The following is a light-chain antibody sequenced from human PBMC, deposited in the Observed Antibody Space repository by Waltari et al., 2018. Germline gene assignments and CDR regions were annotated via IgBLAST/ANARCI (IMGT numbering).Light chain of an antibody. CDR3: MFWPNNVWV. CDR1: THINVDDFF. V-gene: IGLV5-37*01. J-gene: IGLJ3*02. CDR2: YKSDSEK. Sequence: QPVLIQPPSSSAYPGESASLTCTLPTHINVDDFFIYSYHHNPGSPPRFLLYYKSDSEKAQGSGVPSRFSGSKDASANAGILLISGLQSEDEADYYCMFWPNNVWVFGGGTKLTVL.